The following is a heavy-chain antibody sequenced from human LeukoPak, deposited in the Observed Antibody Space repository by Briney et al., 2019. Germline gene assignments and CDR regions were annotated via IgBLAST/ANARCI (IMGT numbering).Heavy chain of an antibody. V-gene: IGHV4-39*07. D-gene: IGHD3-22*01. J-gene: IGHJ4*02. CDR3: ARDSRYYYDSSGYYHAHYYFDY. Sequence: SETLSLTCTVSGVSISSSNSYWGWIRQPPGKGLEWIGSIYYSGNTYYNASLKSRVTISVDTSKNQFSLKLSSVTAADTAVYYCARDSRYYYDSSGYYHAHYYFDYWGQGTLVTVSS. CDR2: IYYSGNT. CDR1: GVSISSSNSY.